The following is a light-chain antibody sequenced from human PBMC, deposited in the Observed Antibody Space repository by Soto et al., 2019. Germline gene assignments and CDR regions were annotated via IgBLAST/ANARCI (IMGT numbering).Light chain of an antibody. CDR3: SSYTTLNTHV. J-gene: IGLJ3*02. V-gene: IGLV2-14*01. CDR1: SSDVGTYNY. CDR2: DVS. Sequence: QSALTQPASVSGTPGQSITISCTGTSSDVGTYNYVSWYQHRPGKAPKLMIYDVSYRPSGVSNRFSGSKSANTASLTSSGLQAEDDADYYCSSYTTLNTHVFGGGTKLTVL.